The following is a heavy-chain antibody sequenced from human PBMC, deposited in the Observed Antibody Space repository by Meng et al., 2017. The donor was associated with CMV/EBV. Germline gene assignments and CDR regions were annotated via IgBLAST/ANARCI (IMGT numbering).Heavy chain of an antibody. CDR1: GGSISSYY. Sequence: SETLSLTCTVSGGSISSYYWSWIRQPPGKGLEWIGYIYYSGSTNYNPSLKGRVTISVDTSKNQFSLKLSSVTAADTAVYYCARLIAAAGLYYYYGMDVWGQGTTVTVSS. J-gene: IGHJ6*02. CDR2: IYYSGST. V-gene: IGHV4-59*01. D-gene: IGHD6-13*01. CDR3: ARLIAAAGLYYYYGMDV.